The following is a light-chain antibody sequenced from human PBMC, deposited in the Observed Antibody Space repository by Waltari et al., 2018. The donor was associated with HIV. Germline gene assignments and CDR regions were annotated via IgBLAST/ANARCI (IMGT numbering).Light chain of an antibody. J-gene: IGKJ5*01. CDR1: HSISNY. V-gene: IGKV1-39*01. Sequence: QMTQSPSSLSASVGDTVTITCRSSHSISNYLNWYQQKPGRAPKLLIHSATSLQGGIPRRFRGSGSGTYFTLAIDSLQPEDFAIYYCQQAYDTPITFGQGTRLDI. CDR2: SAT. CDR3: QQAYDTPIT.